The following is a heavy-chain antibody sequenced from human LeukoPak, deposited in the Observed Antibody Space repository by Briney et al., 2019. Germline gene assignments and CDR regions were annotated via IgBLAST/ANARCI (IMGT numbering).Heavy chain of an antibody. CDR3: ARGTWPLYYFDY. CDR1: GGSISSGSYY. CDR2: IHTSGNT. D-gene: IGHD2-2*01. Sequence: SQTLSLTCTVSGGSISSGSYYWRWLRQPAGKGLECIGRIHTSGNTDYNPSLMSRVTISLDTSKNQFSLKLSSVTAADTAVYYCARGTWPLYYFDYWGQGTLVTVSS. V-gene: IGHV4-61*02. J-gene: IGHJ4*02.